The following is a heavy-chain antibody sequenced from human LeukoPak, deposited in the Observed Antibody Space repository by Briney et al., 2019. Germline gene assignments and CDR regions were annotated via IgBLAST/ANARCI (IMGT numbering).Heavy chain of an antibody. J-gene: IGHJ5*02. CDR1: GYTFTSYD. CDR2: INPSGGST. V-gene: IGHV1-46*01. Sequence: ASVKLSCAASGYTFTSYDMHWVRQAPGQGLEWMGIINPSGGSTSYAQKFQGRVTMTRDTSTSTLYMELSSLRSEDTAVYYCAREEAPEGNWFDTWGQGTLVTVS. CDR3: AREEAPEGNWFDT.